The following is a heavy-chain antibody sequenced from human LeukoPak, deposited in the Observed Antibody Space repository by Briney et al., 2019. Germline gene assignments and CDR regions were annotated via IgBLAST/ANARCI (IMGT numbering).Heavy chain of an antibody. J-gene: IGHJ4*02. CDR3: ARTDFHDYSFDY. CDR2: INPSGGST. CDR1: GYTFTGYY. V-gene: IGHV1-46*01. Sequence: EASVKVSCKASGYTFTGYYMHWVRQAPGQGLEWMGIINPSGGSTSYAQKFQGRVTMTRDTSTSTVYMELSSLRSEDTAVYYCARTDFHDYSFDYWGQGTLDTVSS. D-gene: IGHD4-11*01.